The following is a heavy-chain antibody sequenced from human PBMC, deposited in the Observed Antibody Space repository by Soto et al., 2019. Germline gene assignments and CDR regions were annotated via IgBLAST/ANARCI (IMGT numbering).Heavy chain of an antibody. CDR3: ARDGERDTGLNFYYYLHGMDA. CDR2: ISVYNGNT. Sequence: ASVKGSCKASGYTFTSYGITWVRQAPGQGLEWMGWISVYNGNTNYAEKFQGEMTMTTDTATSTAYMDLRSLRSDDTAVYYCARDGERDTGLNFYYYLHGMDAWGQGTRVTSP. J-gene: IGHJ6*02. D-gene: IGHD1-1*01. CDR1: GYTFTSYG. V-gene: IGHV1-18*01.